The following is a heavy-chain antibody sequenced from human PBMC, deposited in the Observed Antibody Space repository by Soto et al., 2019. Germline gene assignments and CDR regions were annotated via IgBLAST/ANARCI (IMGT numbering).Heavy chain of an antibody. CDR1: GGSISSGGYS. CDR2: IYDSATA. V-gene: IGHV4-30-2*03. D-gene: IGHD3-22*01. J-gene: IGHJ4*02. Sequence: PSETLSLTCAVSGGSISSGGYSWSWIRQPPGKGLEWIGSIYDSATAYYNPSLKSRLTISLDTSKNQFSLRLRSVTAADTAVYYCASFLSYYSDNSGNPKNYWGPGILVTVSS. CDR3: ASFLSYYSDNSGNPKNY.